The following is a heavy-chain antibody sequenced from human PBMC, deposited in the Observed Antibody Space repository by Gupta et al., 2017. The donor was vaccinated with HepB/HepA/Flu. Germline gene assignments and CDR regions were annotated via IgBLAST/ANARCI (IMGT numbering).Heavy chain of an antibody. CDR1: GFTFSNYW. Sequence: EVQLVESGGGLVQPGGYVRRSRAASGFTFSNYWMHWVRQIPGKGLVWVSRIDSYGSRINYADSVKVRFTISRDNAKNTLSLQMNSLRAEDTAVYYCARFLEWMKAFDIWGQGTMVTVS. J-gene: IGHJ3*02. CDR2: IDSYGSRI. CDR3: ARFLEWMKAFDI. V-gene: IGHV3-74*01. D-gene: IGHD3-3*01.